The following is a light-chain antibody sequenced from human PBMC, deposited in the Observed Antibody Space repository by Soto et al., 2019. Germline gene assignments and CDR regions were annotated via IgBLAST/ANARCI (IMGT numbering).Light chain of an antibody. CDR1: SSDVGGYNY. J-gene: IGLJ1*01. V-gene: IGLV2-11*01. Sequence: SALTQPRSVSGSPGQSVTISCTGTSSDVGGYNYVSWYQQHPGKAPKLMIYDVSKRPSGVPDRFSGSKSGNTASLTISGLQAEDEADYYCCSYAGSYTSYVFGTGTKVTVL. CDR2: DVS. CDR3: CSYAGSYTSYV.